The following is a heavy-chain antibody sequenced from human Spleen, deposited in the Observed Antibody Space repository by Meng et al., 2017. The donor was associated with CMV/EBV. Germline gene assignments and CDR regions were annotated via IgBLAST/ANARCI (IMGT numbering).Heavy chain of an antibody. V-gene: IGHV3-48*03. CDR1: GFTFTSYE. Sequence: GGSLRLSCAASGFTFTSYEMNWVRQAPGKGLEWVSYISSSGNTIYYADTVKGRFTISRDNAKNSLYLQMNSLRSEDTAVYYCARDGVVPRGMDVWGQGTTVTVSS. CDR3: ARDGVVPRGMDV. D-gene: IGHD2-8*01. CDR2: ISSSGNTI. J-gene: IGHJ6*02.